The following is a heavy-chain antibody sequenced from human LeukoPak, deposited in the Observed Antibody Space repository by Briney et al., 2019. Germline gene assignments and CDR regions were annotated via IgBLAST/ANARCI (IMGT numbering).Heavy chain of an antibody. CDR3: AKEPVVRGYEKGRFDP. CDR1: GFTFSSYG. CDR2: ISYDGSNK. V-gene: IGHV3-30*18. D-gene: IGHD5-12*01. J-gene: IGHJ5*02. Sequence: GGSLRLSCAASGFTFSSYGMHWVRQAPGKGLEWVAVISYDGSNKYYADSVKGRFTISRDNSKNTLYLQMNSLRAEDTAVYYCAKEPVVRGYEKGRFDPWGQGTLVTVSS.